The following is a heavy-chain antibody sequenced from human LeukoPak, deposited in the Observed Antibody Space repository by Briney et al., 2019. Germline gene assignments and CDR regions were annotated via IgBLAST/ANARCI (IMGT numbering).Heavy chain of an antibody. CDR1: GFTFSSYW. J-gene: IGHJ3*02. CDR3: ARERGGDSSRLQDEAFDI. Sequence: GGSLRLSCAASGFTFSSYWMSWFRQAPGKGLEWVANIKQDGSEKYYVDSVKGRFTISRDNAKNSLYLQMNSLRAEDTAVYYCARERGGDSSRLQDEAFDIWGQGTMVTVSS. V-gene: IGHV3-7*01. D-gene: IGHD6-13*01. CDR2: IKQDGSEK.